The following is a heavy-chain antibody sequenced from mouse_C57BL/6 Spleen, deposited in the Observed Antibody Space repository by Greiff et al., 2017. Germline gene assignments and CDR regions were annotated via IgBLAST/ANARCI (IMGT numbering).Heavy chain of an antibody. CDR3: ARDDGSSLYAMDY. J-gene: IGHJ4*01. CDR2: IHPNSGST. CDR1: GYTFTSYW. D-gene: IGHD1-1*01. Sequence: VKLQQPGAELVKPGASVKLSCKASGYTFTSYWMHWVKQRPGQGLEWIGMIHPNSGSTNYNEKFKSKATLTVDKSSSTAYMQLSSLTSEDSAVYYCARDDGSSLYAMDYWGQGTSVTVSS. V-gene: IGHV1-64*01.